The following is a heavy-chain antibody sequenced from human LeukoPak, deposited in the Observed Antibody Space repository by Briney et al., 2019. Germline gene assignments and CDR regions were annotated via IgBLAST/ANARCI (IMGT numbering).Heavy chain of an antibody. Sequence: PGGSLRLSCAASGXTFSTFWMTWVRQAPGKGLEWVDNIKPDGSEKSYVDSVKGRFTVSRDNAKNSLYLHMNSLRAEDTALYYCTRNTVAAAGDDWGQGTLVTVSS. CDR1: GXTFSTFW. CDR2: IKPDGSEK. CDR3: TRNTVAAAGDD. J-gene: IGHJ4*02. D-gene: IGHD6-13*01. V-gene: IGHV3-7*01.